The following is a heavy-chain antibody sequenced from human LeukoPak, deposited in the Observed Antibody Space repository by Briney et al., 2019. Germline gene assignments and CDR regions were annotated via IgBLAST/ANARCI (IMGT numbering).Heavy chain of an antibody. CDR2: IYYSGRT. J-gene: IGHJ6*02. Sequence: PSETLSLTCTVSGDSISTYYWTWIRQPPGKGLEWLGYIYYSGRTNYNPTLKSRVSISVDTTKNQFSLKLWSVTASETAVYYCARLRGGSYAPDAYFYYGMDVWGQGTTVIVSS. CDR1: GDSISTYY. V-gene: IGHV4-59*08. D-gene: IGHD1-26*01. CDR3: ARLRGGSYAPDAYFYYGMDV.